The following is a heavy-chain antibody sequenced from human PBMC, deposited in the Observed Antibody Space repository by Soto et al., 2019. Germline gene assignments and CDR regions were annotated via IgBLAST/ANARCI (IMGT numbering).Heavy chain of an antibody. CDR1: GFTFSTYA. V-gene: IGHV3-30-3*01. CDR2: ISRDGTNK. Sequence: QVQLVESGGGVVQPGRSLRLSCAASGFTFSTYAMHWVRQAPGKGLEWVAVISRDGTNKYHADSVKGRFTISRDNSKNTMYLQLNSLRAEDTALYYCARFLGHGGDDYYLDYWGQGTLVTVPS. CDR3: ARFLGHGGDDYYLDY. J-gene: IGHJ4*02. D-gene: IGHD3-3*01.